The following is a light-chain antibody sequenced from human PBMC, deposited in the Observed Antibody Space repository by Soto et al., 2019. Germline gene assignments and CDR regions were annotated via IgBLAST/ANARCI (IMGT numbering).Light chain of an antibody. J-gene: IGKJ5*01. Sequence: TLSCWASESVGDYLAWYQQKPGQAPRLLIYGATKRTSGTPDRFSGTGSETAFTLAIRRLEPGDFAVYYCQQYVTSPAITFGQGTRLEIK. V-gene: IGKV3-20*01. CDR3: QQYVTSPAIT. CDR1: ESVGDY. CDR2: GAT.